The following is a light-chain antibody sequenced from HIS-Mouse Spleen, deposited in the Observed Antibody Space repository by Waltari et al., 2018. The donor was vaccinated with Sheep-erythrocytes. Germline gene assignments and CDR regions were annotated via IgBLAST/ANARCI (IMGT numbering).Light chain of an antibody. CDR3: QQYNNWPPGT. J-gene: IGKJ2*02. V-gene: IGKV3-15*01. CDR2: GV. Sequence: EIVMTQSPATLSVSPGERATLSCRASQSVSSNLAWYQQKPGQAPRLLIYGVTLTISSMQSEDFAVYYCQQYNNWPPGTFGQGTKLEIK. CDR1: QSVSSN.